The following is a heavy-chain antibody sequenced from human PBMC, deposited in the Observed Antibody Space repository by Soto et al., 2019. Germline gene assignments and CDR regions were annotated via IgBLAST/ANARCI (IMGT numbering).Heavy chain of an antibody. J-gene: IGHJ4*02. D-gene: IGHD4-4*01. CDR2: VYYTGST. V-gene: IGHV4-39*01. CDR3: TRRVRSTGLLDY. CDR1: GNSISGTSSF. Sequence: SETLSLTCTVSGNSISGTSSFWAWIRQPPGKNLEWIGSVYYTGSTYYNSSLKSRVSISIDTSKNQFSLSLNSVTAADTAVYCCTRRVRSTGLLDYWGQGALVTVSS.